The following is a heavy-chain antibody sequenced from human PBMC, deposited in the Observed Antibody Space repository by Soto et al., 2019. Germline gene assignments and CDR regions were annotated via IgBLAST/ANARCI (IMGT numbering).Heavy chain of an antibody. CDR3: ARQEAAFDP. CDR2: IYYTGNT. Sequence: QLQLQESGPGLVKPSETLSLTCTVSGGSFSSSIYYWGWIRQPPGKGLEWIGNIYYTGNTYYNPSLRSRVTISVDTSKNQFSLKLSSVTAADTAVYYCARQEAAFDPWGQGTLVTVSS. CDR1: GGSFSSSIYY. V-gene: IGHV4-39*01. J-gene: IGHJ5*02. D-gene: IGHD2-15*01.